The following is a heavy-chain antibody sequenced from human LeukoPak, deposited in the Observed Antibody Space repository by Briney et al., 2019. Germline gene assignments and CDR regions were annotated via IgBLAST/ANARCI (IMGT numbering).Heavy chain of an antibody. D-gene: IGHD1-7*01. CDR2: INDSGRT. CDR3: ARRWNYGRNYYIDV. V-gene: IGHV4-34*01. J-gene: IGHJ6*03. CDR1: GGSFSNYY. Sequence: SETLSLTCAVYGGSFSNYYWSWLRQTPGKGMEWIGEINDSGRTNYNPSLMSRVTVSVDTSKNRFSLRLTSVTATDTAVYYCARRWNYGRNYYIDVWGKGAAVSVSS.